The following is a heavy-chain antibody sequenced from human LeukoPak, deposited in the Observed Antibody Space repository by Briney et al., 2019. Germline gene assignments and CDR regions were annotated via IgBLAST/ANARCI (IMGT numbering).Heavy chain of an antibody. Sequence: GGSLRLSCAASGFTFSTYRMSWVRQAPGKGLEWVANIKQDGSEKHYVDSVKGRFTISRDNAKNSLYLQMNSLRAEDTAVYYCVRGAYSSSWLNFDYWGQGTLVTVSS. CDR3: VRGAYSSSWLNFDY. D-gene: IGHD6-13*01. CDR1: GFTFSTYR. J-gene: IGHJ4*02. CDR2: IKQDGSEK. V-gene: IGHV3-7*04.